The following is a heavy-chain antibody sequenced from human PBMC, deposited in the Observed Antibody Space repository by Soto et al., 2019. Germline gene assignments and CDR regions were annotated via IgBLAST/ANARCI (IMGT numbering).Heavy chain of an antibody. CDR3: ARDVDRFCASTSCFGYFDL. CDR1: GFTLTNYW. Sequence: EVQLVESGGGLVQPGGSLRLYCEASGFTLTNYWMSWVRQAPGKGLEWVANIKPDGGVKSYVDSVKGRFTISRDNAKKSLYLQMNSQRAEDTAMYYCARDVDRFCASTSCFGYFDLWGQGILVTVSS. V-gene: IGHV3-7*03. CDR2: IKPDGGVK. J-gene: IGHJ4*02. D-gene: IGHD2-2*01.